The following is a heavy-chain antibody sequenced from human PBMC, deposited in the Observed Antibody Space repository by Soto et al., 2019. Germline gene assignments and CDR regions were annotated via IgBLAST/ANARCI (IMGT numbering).Heavy chain of an antibody. V-gene: IGHV3-74*01. CDR2: INSEGRGT. CDR3: ARGWVNYGSGSYDV. J-gene: IGHJ6*02. CDR1: ELPFGSNW. Sequence: EVQLVETGGGLVQPGGSLRLSCEASELPFGSNWMHGFPKAPGRGLMWVSRINSEGRGTNYADSVKGRFTISRDNAKNTLYLQMNSLRVEDTAVYYCARGWVNYGSGSYDVWGQGTTVTVSS. D-gene: IGHD3-10*01.